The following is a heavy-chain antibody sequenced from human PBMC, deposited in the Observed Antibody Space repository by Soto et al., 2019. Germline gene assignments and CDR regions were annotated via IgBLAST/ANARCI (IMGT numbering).Heavy chain of an antibody. J-gene: IGHJ6*02. CDR3: AKDFCSRTNCYPAHLMYHYYGVDV. D-gene: IGHD2-2*01. V-gene: IGHV3-43*01. Sequence: PGLALRLSCAASGFIFDDFTMHWVRQAPGKGLEWVSLINWDGTATYYRDSVKGRFTISRDNTKNSLYLQMNRLGPEDTALYFCAKDFCSRTNCYPAHLMYHYYGVDVWGQGTTVTASS. CDR1: GFIFDDFT. CDR2: INWDGTAT.